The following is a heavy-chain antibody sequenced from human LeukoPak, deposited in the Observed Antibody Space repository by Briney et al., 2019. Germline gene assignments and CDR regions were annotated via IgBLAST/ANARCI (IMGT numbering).Heavy chain of an antibody. D-gene: IGHD1-7*01. Sequence: GASVKVSCKVSGYTLTELSMHWVRQAPGKGLEWMGGFDPEDGETIYAQKFQGRVTITADESTSTAYMELSSLRSEDTAVYYCARARDGGTNWNYVFGAFDIWGQGTMVTVSS. J-gene: IGHJ3*02. V-gene: IGHV1-24*01. CDR3: ARARDGGTNWNYVFGAFDI. CDR2: FDPEDGET. CDR1: GYTLTELS.